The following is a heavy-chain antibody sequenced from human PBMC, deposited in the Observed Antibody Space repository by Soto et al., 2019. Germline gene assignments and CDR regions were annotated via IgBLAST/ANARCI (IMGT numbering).Heavy chain of an antibody. CDR3: AGEVLYSTSGDRRFDP. V-gene: IGHV1-18*01. Sequence: QVQLVQSGGEVKKPGASVRVSCKASGYTFNSYGISWVRQAPGQGLEWMGWLNTYNGNTNYAQKFQGRVSMTTDTSTSTAYLELRSLGSDDTAVYYCAGEVLYSTSGDRRFDPWGQGTLVTVSS. CDR1: GYTFNSYG. D-gene: IGHD6-6*01. J-gene: IGHJ5*02. CDR2: LNTYNGNT.